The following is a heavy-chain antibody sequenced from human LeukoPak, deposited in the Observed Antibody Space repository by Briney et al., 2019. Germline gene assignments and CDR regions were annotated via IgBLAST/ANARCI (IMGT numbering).Heavy chain of an antibody. Sequence: GGTLRLSCAASGFIFSRYGMSWVRQAPGKGLEWVSAISGSGGTSYYADSVKGRFTISRDNSKNTLYLQINSLRAEDTALYYCARVGVDDSGNILKYFFDYWGQGTLVTVSS. J-gene: IGHJ4*02. CDR3: ARVGVDDSGNILKYFFDY. CDR1: GFIFSRYG. CDR2: ISGSGGTS. D-gene: IGHD4-23*01. V-gene: IGHV3-23*01.